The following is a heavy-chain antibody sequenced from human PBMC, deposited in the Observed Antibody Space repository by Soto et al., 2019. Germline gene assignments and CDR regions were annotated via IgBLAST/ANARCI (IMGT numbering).Heavy chain of an antibody. CDR1: GGSVSSSSYY. Sequence: QLQLQESGPGLVKPSETLSLTCTVSGGSVSSSSYYWGWIRQPPGKGLEWIGTIYYTGSTSYSPSLKSRVTIPVDTSKTQFSLNLKSVTAADTAVYYCAGRRAGDYYFDYWGQGSLVTVSS. CDR3: AGRRAGDYYFDY. D-gene: IGHD1-26*01. J-gene: IGHJ4*02. V-gene: IGHV4-39*01. CDR2: IYYTGST.